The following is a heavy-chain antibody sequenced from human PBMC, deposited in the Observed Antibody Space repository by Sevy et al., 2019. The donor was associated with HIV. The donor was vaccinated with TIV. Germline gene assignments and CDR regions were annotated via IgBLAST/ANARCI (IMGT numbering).Heavy chain of an antibody. Sequence: SETLSLTCTVSGGSITSLYWNWIRQPPGKGLEWMANIYYNGHINYNPSLKSRVTLSLITSKNQFCLRLSSVTAADTAMYYCAGENAWGRGYSWGQGTLVTVSS. CDR1: GGSITSLY. J-gene: IGHJ4*02. D-gene: IGHD1-26*01. V-gene: IGHV4-59*08. CDR3: AGENAWGRGYS. CDR2: IYYNGHI.